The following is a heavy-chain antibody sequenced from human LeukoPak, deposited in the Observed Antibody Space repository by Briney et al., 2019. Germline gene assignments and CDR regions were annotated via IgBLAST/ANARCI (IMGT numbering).Heavy chain of an antibody. CDR3: ASGSTGTDYYYYGMDV. CDR1: GYTFTSYG. Sequence: APVKVCCKASGYTFTSYGISWVRQAPGQGLEWMGWISAYNGNANYAQKLQGRVTMTTDTSTSTAYMELRSLRSDDTAVYYCASGSTGTDYYYYGMDVWGQGTRVPLSS. J-gene: IGHJ6*02. D-gene: IGHD1-1*01. V-gene: IGHV1-18*01. CDR2: ISAYNGNA.